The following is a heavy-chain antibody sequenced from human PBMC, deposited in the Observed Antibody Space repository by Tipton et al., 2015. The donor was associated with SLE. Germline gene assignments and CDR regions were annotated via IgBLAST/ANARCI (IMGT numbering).Heavy chain of an antibody. CDR1: GGSISSYY. D-gene: IGHD1-26*01. CDR2: IYYSGST. J-gene: IGHJ6*03. CDR3: ASQPSGSYYYYYYMDV. V-gene: IGHV4-59*08. Sequence: TLSLTCTVSGGSISSYYWSWIRQPPGKGLEWIGYIYYSGSTYYNPSLKSRVTISVDTSKNQFSLKLSSVTAADTAVYYCASQPSGSYYYYYYMDVWGKGTTVTVSS.